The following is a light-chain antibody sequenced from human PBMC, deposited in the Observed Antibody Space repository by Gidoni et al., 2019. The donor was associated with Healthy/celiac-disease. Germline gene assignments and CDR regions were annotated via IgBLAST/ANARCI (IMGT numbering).Light chain of an antibody. CDR1: QSISSR. CDR2: DAF. Sequence: DNQMTPSPSTLSASVGDRVTITCRASQSISSRLAWYQQKQGKAPQLLIYDAFSLESGVPSRFSGSGSGTEFTLTISRLQPDDFATYYCQQYNSYWTFGQGTKVEIK. J-gene: IGKJ1*01. CDR3: QQYNSYWT. V-gene: IGKV1-5*01.